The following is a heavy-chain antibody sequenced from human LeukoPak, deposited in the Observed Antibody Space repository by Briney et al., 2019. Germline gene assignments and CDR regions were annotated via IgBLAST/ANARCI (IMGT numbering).Heavy chain of an antibody. D-gene: IGHD1-14*01. CDR1: GFTFSSYT. CDR3: ASFGAFGTDAFDI. CDR2: ISSSSSYI. Sequence: GGSLRHSCAASGFTFSSYTMNWVRQAPGKGLEWVSSISSSSSYIYYADSVKGRLTISRDNAKNSLYLQMNSLRVEDTAVYYCASFGAFGTDAFDIWGQGAMVTVSS. J-gene: IGHJ3*02. V-gene: IGHV3-21*01.